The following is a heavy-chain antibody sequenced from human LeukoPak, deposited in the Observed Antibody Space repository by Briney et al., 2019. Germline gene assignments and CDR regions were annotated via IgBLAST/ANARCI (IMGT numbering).Heavy chain of an antibody. CDR1: GFTFSSYW. Sequence: GGSLRLSCAASGFTFSSYWMHWVRQAPGKGLVWVSRINGDGSSTSYADSVKGRFTISRDNAKNTLYLQMNSLRAEDTAVYYCARVVPAATFDYWGQGTLVTVSS. V-gene: IGHV3-74*01. CDR2: INGDGSST. CDR3: ARVVPAATFDY. D-gene: IGHD2-2*01. J-gene: IGHJ4*02.